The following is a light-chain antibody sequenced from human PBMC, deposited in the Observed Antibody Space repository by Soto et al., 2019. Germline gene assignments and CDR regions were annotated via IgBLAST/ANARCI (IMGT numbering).Light chain of an antibody. CDR1: SSAVGGYNY. CDR2: DVS. V-gene: IGLV2-14*03. Sequence: QSALTQPASVSGSPGQSITISCTGTSSAVGGYNYVSWYQQHPGKAPKLMIYDVSNRPSGVSTRFSGSKSGNTASLTISGIQAEYEADYYCSSYTSSSTRVFGGGTKLTVL. CDR3: SSYTSSSTRV. J-gene: IGLJ3*02.